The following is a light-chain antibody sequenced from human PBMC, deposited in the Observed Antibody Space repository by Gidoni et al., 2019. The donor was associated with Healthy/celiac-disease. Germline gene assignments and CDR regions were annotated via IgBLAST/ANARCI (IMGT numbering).Light chain of an antibody. J-gene: IGKJ3*01. CDR3: QQYNSYSSFT. V-gene: IGKV1-5*03. CDR1: QSISSW. Sequence: DIQMTQSPSTLSASVGDRVTITCRASQSISSWLAWYQQKPVKAPKLLIYKASSLESGVPSRFSGSGSGTEFTLTISSLQPDDFATYYCQQYNSYSSFTFGPGTKVDIK. CDR2: KAS.